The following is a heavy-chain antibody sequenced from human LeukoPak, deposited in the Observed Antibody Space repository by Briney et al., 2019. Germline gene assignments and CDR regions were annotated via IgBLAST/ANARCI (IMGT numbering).Heavy chain of an antibody. Sequence: GASVKVSCKASGYTFTSYGTSWVRQAPGQGLEWMGWISAYSGNTNYAQKLQGRVTMTTDTSTSTAYMELRSLRSDDTAVYYCAREGSDYYGSGSYYNHFDYWGQGTLVTVSS. J-gene: IGHJ4*02. CDR3: AREGSDYYGSGSYYNHFDY. CDR2: ISAYSGNT. CDR1: GYTFTSYG. V-gene: IGHV1-18*04. D-gene: IGHD3-10*01.